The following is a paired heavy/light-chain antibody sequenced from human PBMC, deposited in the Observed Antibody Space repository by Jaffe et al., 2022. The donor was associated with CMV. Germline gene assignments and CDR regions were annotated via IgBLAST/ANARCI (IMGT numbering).Heavy chain of an antibody. CDR1: GHSFSIYR. CDR3: ARPTWDSFADSFDI. D-gene: IGHD1-26*01. V-gene: IGHV5-10-1*03. CDR2: IDPSDSYT. Sequence: EVQLVQSGAEVKKSGESLRISCKGSGHSFSIYRISWVRQMPGKGLEWMGRIDPSDSYTNYSPSFQGHVTISADKSLSTVYLQWSSLKASDTAIYYCARPTWDSFADSFDIWGQGTMVTVSS. J-gene: IGHJ3*02.
Light chain of an antibody. J-gene: IGLJ2*01. CDR3: SSFTSSNTPVV. CDR2: DVS. V-gene: IGLV2-14*03. CDR1: NSDVGGYDY. Sequence: QSALTQPASVSGSPGQSITISCTGTNSDVGGYDYVSWYQQHPGEAPKLMIFDVSVRPSGVSTRFSGSKSGDTASLTISGLQAEDEADYYCSSFTSSNTPVVFGGGTKLTVL.